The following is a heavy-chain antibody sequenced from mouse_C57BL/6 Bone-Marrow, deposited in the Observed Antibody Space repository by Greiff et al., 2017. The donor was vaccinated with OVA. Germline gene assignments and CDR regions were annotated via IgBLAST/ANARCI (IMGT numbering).Heavy chain of an antibody. J-gene: IGHJ2*01. D-gene: IGHD2-1*01. CDR1: GYTFTSYW. CDR2: IYPGSGST. V-gene: IGHV1-55*01. Sequence: VQLQQPGAELVKPGASVKLSCTASGYTFTSYWITWVKQRPGQGLEWIGDIYPGSGSTNYTEKFKSKATLTVDTSSRTAYMQLSSLTSEDSAVYYCASGNSDYWGQGTTLTVSS. CDR3: ASGNSDY.